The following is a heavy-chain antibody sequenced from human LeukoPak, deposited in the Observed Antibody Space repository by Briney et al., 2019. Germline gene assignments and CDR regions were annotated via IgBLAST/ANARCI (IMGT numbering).Heavy chain of an antibody. J-gene: IGHJ6*02. CDR1: GYTFSSYY. Sequence: GASVKVSCKASGYTFSSYYLHRVRQAPGQGLEWMGRINPSAGSTSYAQKFQGRVTMTRDASTSTVYMELSSLRSEDTAVYYCARGTNWNAGYYYYDMDVWGQGTTVTVSS. CDR3: ARGTNWNAGYYYYDMDV. CDR2: INPSAGST. D-gene: IGHD1-20*01. V-gene: IGHV1-46*01.